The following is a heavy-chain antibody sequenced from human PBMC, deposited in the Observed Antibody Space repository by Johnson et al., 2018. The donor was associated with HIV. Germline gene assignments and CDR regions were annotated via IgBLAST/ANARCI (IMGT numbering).Heavy chain of an antibody. Sequence: VQLVESGGGLVKPGGSLRLSCAASGFTFSNAWMSWVRQAPGKGLEWVSVIYSGGSTYYADSVKGRFTISRDNSKNTLHLQMNSLRVEDTAMYYCARGRDSSGFNDAFDIWGQGTMVTVSS. CDR2: IYSGGST. D-gene: IGHD3-22*01. CDR3: ARGRDSSGFNDAFDI. CDR1: GFTFSNAW. V-gene: IGHV3-66*02. J-gene: IGHJ3*02.